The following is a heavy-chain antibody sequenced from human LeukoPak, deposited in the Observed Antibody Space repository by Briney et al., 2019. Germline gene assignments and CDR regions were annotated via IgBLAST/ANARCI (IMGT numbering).Heavy chain of an antibody. Sequence: PGGSLRLSCAASGFTFSTYWMHWVRQAPGTGLVWVSLINSDGSSTNYADSVKGRFNISRDNAKNTLYLQMNSLRAEDTAVYYCATDVPAVTIFSYWGQGTLVTVSS. J-gene: IGHJ4*02. CDR2: INSDGSST. D-gene: IGHD2-2*01. V-gene: IGHV3-74*01. CDR1: GFTFSTYW. CDR3: ATDVPAVTIFSY.